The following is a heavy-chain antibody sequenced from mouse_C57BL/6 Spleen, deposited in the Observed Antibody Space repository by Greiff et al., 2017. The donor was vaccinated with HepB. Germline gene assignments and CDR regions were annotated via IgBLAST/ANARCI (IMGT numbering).Heavy chain of an antibody. D-gene: IGHD2-1*01. J-gene: IGHJ3*01. V-gene: IGHV1-22*01. CDR2: INPNNGGT. Sequence: VQLKESGPELVKPGASVKMSCKASGYTFTDYNMHWVKQSHGKSLEWIGYINPNNGGTSYNQKFKGKATLTVNKSSSTAYMELRSLTSEDSAVYYCAREGGDGNYEAYWGQGTLVTVSA. CDR3: AREGGDGNYEAY. CDR1: GYTFTDYN.